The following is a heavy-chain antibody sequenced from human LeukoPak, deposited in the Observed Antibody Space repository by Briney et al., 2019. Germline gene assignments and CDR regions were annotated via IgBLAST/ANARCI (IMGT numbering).Heavy chain of an antibody. J-gene: IGHJ4*02. CDR3: ARVPGTAMVTFYFDY. V-gene: IGHV4-39*01. CDR2: IYYSGST. D-gene: IGHD5-18*01. CDR1: GGSISSSSYY. Sequence: SETLSLTCTVSGGSISSSSYYWGWIRQPPGKGLEWIGSIYYSGSTYYNPSLKSRVIISVDTSKNQFSLKLSSVTAADTAVYYCARVPGTAMVTFYFDYWGQGTLVTVSS.